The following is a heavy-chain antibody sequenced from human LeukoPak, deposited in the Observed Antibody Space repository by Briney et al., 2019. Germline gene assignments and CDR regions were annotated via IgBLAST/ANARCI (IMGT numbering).Heavy chain of an antibody. V-gene: IGHV3-21*01. J-gene: IGHJ6*02. CDR2: ISADSSYI. CDR3: ARDLHSGGWYNYYYGMDV. Sequence: AGGSLRLSCAASGFTFSSYSMNWVRQAPGKGLEWVSCISADSSYIYYVDSVKGRFTISRDNARNSLYLQMNSLRAEDTAVYYCARDLHSGGWYNYYYGMDVWGQGTTVTVSS. D-gene: IGHD6-19*01. CDR1: GFTFSSYS.